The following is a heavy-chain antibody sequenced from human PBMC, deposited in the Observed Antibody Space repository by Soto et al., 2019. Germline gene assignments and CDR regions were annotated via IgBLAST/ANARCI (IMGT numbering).Heavy chain of an antibody. CDR1: GLTFSNHG. Sequence: VQLVESGGGVVQPGRSLRLSCAASGLTFSNHGMHWVRQAPGKGLEWVAVIWYDGSNHYYGDSVKGRFTVSRDNSLNTLYRQMNSLRAEDTAVYYCARDGGYCSGGTCFLTREIDYWGQGTLVTVSS. J-gene: IGHJ4*02. CDR3: ARDGGYCSGGTCFLTREIDY. CDR2: IWYDGSNH. D-gene: IGHD2-15*01. V-gene: IGHV3-33*01.